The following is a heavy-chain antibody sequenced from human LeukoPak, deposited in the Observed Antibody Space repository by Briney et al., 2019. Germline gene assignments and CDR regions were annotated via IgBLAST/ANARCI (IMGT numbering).Heavy chain of an antibody. CDR1: GFTFSSYS. Sequence: PGGSLRLSCAASGFTFSSYSMNWVRQAPGKGLEWVSYISSSRSTIYYADSVKGRFTISRDNAKNSLHLQMNSLRAEDTAVYYCARIVGYWGQGTLVTVSS. D-gene: IGHD3-16*02. CDR3: ARIVGY. CDR2: ISSSRSTI. J-gene: IGHJ4*02. V-gene: IGHV3-48*04.